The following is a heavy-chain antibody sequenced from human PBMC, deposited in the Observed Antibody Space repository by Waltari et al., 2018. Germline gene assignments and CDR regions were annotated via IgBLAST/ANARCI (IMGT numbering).Heavy chain of an antibody. V-gene: IGHV4-34*02. CDR1: GGSFSGYY. CDR2: INRSGSA. CDR3: ARGRAYGQSDY. Sequence: QVQLQQWGAGLLKPSETLSLTCAVSGGSFSGYYWSWIRQPPGQGLEWIGEINRSGSANYNPSLKSRVTISVDTSNNQFSLKVTSVTAADTAVYYCARGRAYGQSDYWGQGTLVTVSS. D-gene: IGHD4-17*01. J-gene: IGHJ4*02.